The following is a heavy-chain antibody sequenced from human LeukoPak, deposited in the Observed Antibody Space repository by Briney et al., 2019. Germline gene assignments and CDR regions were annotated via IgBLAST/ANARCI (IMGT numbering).Heavy chain of an antibody. D-gene: IGHD2/OR15-2a*01. CDR3: ARDEGISQNWFFDL. J-gene: IGHJ2*01. CDR2: IDPNSGVT. CDR1: GYTFTGHY. Sequence: ASVKVSCTSSGYTFTGHYMHWVRQAPGQGLEWMGWIDPNSGVTNYAQKFEGRVTMTRDTSINTAYMELNSLRSDDTALYYCARDEGISQNWFFDLWGRGTLVIVSS. V-gene: IGHV1-2*02.